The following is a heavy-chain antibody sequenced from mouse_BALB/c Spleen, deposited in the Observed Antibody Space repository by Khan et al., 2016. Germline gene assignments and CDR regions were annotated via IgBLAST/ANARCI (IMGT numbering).Heavy chain of an antibody. CDR1: GFTFSSYA. J-gene: IGHJ4*01. Sequence: EVELVESGGGLVKPGGSLKLSCAVSGFTFSSYAMSRVRQHLAKRLHWVASISSGDSPAYPDSVNSRCTISRKHASNLLYSQMSRQRSEDTAVSYCAREENSMDYWGQGTSVTVSS. V-gene: IGHV5-6-5*01. CDR3: AREENSMDY. CDR2: ISSGDSP.